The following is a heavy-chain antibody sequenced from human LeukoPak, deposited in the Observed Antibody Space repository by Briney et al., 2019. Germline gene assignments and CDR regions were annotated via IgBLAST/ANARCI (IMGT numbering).Heavy chain of an antibody. J-gene: IGHJ4*02. CDR1: GDIVSSNTAA. D-gene: IGHD5-18*01. V-gene: IGHV6-1*01. CDR2: TYYRFKWYN. Sequence: SQTLSLTCVISGDIVSSNTAAWNWIRQSPSRGLEWLGRTYYRFKWYNDYAVSVKSRITINPVTSKNQLSLQLNSVTPEDTAVYYCAREGYNYAQFDYWGQGTLVTVSS. CDR3: AREGYNYAQFDY.